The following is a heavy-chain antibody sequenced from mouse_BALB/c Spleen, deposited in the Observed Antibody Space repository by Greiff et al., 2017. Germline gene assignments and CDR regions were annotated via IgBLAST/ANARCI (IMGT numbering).Heavy chain of an antibody. CDR1: GFTFSSYG. J-gene: IGHJ3*01. Sequence: EVKVVESGGDLVKPGGSLKLSCAASGFTFSSYGMSWVRQTPDKRLEWVATISSGGSYTYYPDSVKGRLTISRDNAKNTLYLQMSSLKSEDTAMYYCASPDSMITTGAWFAYWGQGTLVTVSA. CDR2: ISSGGSYT. CDR3: ASPDSMITTGAWFAY. V-gene: IGHV5-6*01. D-gene: IGHD2-4*01.